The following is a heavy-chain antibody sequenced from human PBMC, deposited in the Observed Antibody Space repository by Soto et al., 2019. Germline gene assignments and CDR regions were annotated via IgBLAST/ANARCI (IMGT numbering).Heavy chain of an antibody. CDR1: GGSISSYY. J-gene: IGHJ1*01. CDR3: ARGDGYNRYFQH. Sequence: PSETLSLTCTVSGGSISSYYWSWIRQPPGKGLEWIGYIYYSGSTNYNPSLKSRVTISVDTSKNQFSLKLSSVTAADTAVYYCARGDGYNRYFQHWGQGTLVTVSS. D-gene: IGHD5-12*01. CDR2: IYYSGST. V-gene: IGHV4-59*01.